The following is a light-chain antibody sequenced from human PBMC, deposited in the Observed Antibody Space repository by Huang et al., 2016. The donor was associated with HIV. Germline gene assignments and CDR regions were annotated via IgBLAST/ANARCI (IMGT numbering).Light chain of an antibody. CDR3: QQTFSVPLT. CDR2: SAS. CDR1: QRLNHY. J-gene: IGKJ4*01. V-gene: IGKV1-39*01. Sequence: DLQMTQSPSSLSASVGDRVTITCRASQRLNHYLNWYQQKPGKAPNLLIYSASTLQSGVPPRFSGGVSGTVFTLTISNLQPEDYATYYCQQTFSVPLTFGGGTKVEIK.